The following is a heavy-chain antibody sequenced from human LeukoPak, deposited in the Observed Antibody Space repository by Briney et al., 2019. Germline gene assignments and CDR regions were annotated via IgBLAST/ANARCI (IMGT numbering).Heavy chain of an antibody. J-gene: IGHJ4*02. CDR2: IYTSGST. Sequence: PSETLSLTCTVSGGSISSYYWSWIRQPAGKGLEWIWRIYTSGSTNYNPSLKSRVTISVDKSRNQFSLKLSSVTAADTAVYYCASLYDSSGYYADYWGQGTLVTVSS. V-gene: IGHV4-4*07. CDR1: GGSISSYY. CDR3: ASLYDSSGYYADY. D-gene: IGHD3-22*01.